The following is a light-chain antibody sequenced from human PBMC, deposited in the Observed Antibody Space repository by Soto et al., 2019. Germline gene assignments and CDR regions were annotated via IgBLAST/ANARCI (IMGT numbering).Light chain of an antibody. CDR2: HVS. CDR1: SSDVGAYNY. CDR3: CTDAGTYKV. J-gene: IGLJ1*01. Sequence: QSVLTQPRSVSGSPGQSVTISCTGTSSDVGAYNYVSWYQQHPGKAPKLMIYHVSKRPSGVPDRFSGSKSGNAASLTISGLQADDEADFYCCTDAGTYKVFGTGTKVTVL. V-gene: IGLV2-11*01.